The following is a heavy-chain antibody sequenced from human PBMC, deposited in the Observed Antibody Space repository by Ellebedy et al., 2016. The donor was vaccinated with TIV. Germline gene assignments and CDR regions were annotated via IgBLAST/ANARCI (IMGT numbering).Heavy chain of an antibody. CDR3: TRNPRKGDYNIPFDN. D-gene: IGHD5-12*01. V-gene: IGHV3-49*02. CDR2: ISSKRYGGRP. J-gene: IGHJ4*02. Sequence: GASLKISCGASGFPFSSSWMSWVRQAPGKGLGWVGFISSKRYGGRPEYAASVKGRFTISRDDSRSIAYLQMDSLKSEDTAVYYCTRNPRKGDYNIPFDNWGRGTLVTVSS. CDR1: GFPFSSSW.